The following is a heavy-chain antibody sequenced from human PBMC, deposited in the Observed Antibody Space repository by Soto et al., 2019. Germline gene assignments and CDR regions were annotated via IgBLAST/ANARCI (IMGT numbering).Heavy chain of an antibody. V-gene: IGHV2-5*02. J-gene: IGHJ4*02. D-gene: IGHD2-21*01. CDR1: GFSLTTSGAA. Sequence: QITLKESGPTLVKPTQTLTLTCMFSGFSLTTSGAAVAWIRQSPGKALEWLALIYWDDDKRYSPSLKSRLTITKDTSKNQVVLTMTNMDPVDTGTYYCAHRPVVVGAYYFDYWGQGTLVTASS. CDR3: AHRPVVVGAYYFDY. CDR2: IYWDDDK.